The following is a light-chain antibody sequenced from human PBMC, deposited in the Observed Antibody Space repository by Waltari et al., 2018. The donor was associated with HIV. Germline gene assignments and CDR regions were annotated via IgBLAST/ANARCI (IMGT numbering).Light chain of an antibody. CDR3: TAWDDSLKGLV. CDR1: SSNIGRNT. Sequence: QSVLTQPPSASGNPGQRVPIPCSGSSSNIGRNTATWYQQLPRTAPKLRIYKNDQRPSGVPDRFSGSKSGTSASLAISGLQSEDEADYYCTAWDDSLKGLVFAGGTKLTVL. CDR2: KND. V-gene: IGLV1-44*01. J-gene: IGLJ2*01.